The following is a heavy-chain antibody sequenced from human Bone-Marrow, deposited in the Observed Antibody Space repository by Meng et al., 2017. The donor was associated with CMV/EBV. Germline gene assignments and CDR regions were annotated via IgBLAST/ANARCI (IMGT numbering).Heavy chain of an antibody. V-gene: IGHV5-51*01. CDR2: IYPGDSDT. CDR1: GYSLTSYW. D-gene: IGHD2-15*01. CDR3: ASQGYDPQGTFDY. J-gene: IGHJ4*02. Sequence: GGSLRLSCKGSGYSLTSYWIGWVPQMPGKGLEWMGIIYPGDSDTRYSPSFQGQVTISADKSISTAYLQWSSLKASDTAMYYCASQGYDPQGTFDYWGQGTLVTVSS.